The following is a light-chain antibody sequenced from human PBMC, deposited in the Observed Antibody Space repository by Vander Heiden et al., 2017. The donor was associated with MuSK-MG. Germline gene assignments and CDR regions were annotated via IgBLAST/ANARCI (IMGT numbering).Light chain of an antibody. CDR3: SLYTSNKTHV. CDR2: DVS. CDR1: SSDVGGHDR. V-gene: IGLV2-14*03. Sequence: QSALTQSASVSGSPGQSITISCTGTSSDVGGHDRVSWFQQHPDKAPKVMIYDVSNRPSGVSSRFSGSKSGNTASLTISGLQAEDEADYYCSLYTSNKTHVFGTGTKVTVL. J-gene: IGLJ1*01.